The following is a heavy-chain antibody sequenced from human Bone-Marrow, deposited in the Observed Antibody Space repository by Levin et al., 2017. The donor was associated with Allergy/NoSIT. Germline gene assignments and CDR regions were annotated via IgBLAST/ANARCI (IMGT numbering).Heavy chain of an antibody. CDR3: ARGSVRTARLLAYYYGLDV. Sequence: SCVASGFTLSQYDMIWVRQSPGKGLEWLSTISNTGTTVSFADSVKGRFTVFRDNTKKSLFLEMNSLRADDTAIYYCARGSVRTARLLAYYYGLDVWGQGTTVSVSS. J-gene: IGHJ6*02. CDR1: GFTLSQYD. D-gene: IGHD2-21*02. CDR2: ISNTGTTV. V-gene: IGHV3-48*03.